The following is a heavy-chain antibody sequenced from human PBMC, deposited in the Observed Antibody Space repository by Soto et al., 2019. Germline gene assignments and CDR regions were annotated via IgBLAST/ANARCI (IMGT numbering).Heavy chain of an antibody. Sequence: GASVKVSCKASGYTFTTYYIHWVRQAPGQGLEWMGVINPAGDSTTYAQKFQGRVTIVQKFQGRVTMTRDTSTTTVYMELSSLRSEDTAVYYCARDPLGFRYYDFWSGYSYDAFDIWG. D-gene: IGHD3-3*01. V-gene: IGHV1-46*01. CDR1: GYTFTTYY. CDR2: INPAGDST. J-gene: IGHJ3*02. CDR3: ARDPLGFRYYDFWSGYSYDAFDI.